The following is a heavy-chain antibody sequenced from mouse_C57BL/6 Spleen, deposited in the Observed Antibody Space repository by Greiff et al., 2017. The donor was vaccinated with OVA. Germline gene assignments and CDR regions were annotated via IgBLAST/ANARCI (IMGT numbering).Heavy chain of an antibody. J-gene: IGHJ3*01. CDR2: IDPEDGDT. CDR1: GFTFTDYY. CDR3: ITGAQATIWFAY. V-gene: IGHV14-1*01. Sequence: VHVKQSGAELVRPGASVKLSCTASGFTFTDYYMHWVKQRPEQGLEWIGRIDPEDGDTEYAPKFQGKATMTADTSSNTAYLQLSSLTSEDTAVYYCITGAQATIWFAYWGQGTLVTVSA. D-gene: IGHD3-2*02.